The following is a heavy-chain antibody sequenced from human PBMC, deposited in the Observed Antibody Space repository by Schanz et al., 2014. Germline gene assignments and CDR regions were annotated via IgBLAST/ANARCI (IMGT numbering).Heavy chain of an antibody. CDR2: ISGRVST. CDR3: ANHEYLHGGYDK. D-gene: IGHD3-16*01. J-gene: IGHJ4*02. V-gene: IGHV3-23*01. Sequence: DVQLLESGGDLVQPGGSLRLSCAASGFTFSHYAMSWVRQAPGKGLEWVSSISGRVSTYYADSVKGRFTISRDNSKNTLYLQMTSLRADDTAVYYCANHEYLHGGYDKWGQGTLVTVSS. CDR1: GFTFSHYA.